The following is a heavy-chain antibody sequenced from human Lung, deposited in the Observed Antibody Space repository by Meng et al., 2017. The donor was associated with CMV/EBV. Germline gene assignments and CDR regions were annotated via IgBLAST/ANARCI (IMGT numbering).Heavy chain of an antibody. CDR1: GLPFSPAW. CDR3: ATTQVGAPDY. CDR2: IKSTTDGGTT. Sequence: FAVSGLPFSPAWMSWVRHAPGRVFEWVGRIKSTTDGGTTDYAAPVKGRFTISRDDSKNTVHLQMNSLKSEDTAVYYCATTQVGAPDYWGQGTLVTVSS. V-gene: IGHV3-15*01. J-gene: IGHJ4*02. D-gene: IGHD1-26*01.